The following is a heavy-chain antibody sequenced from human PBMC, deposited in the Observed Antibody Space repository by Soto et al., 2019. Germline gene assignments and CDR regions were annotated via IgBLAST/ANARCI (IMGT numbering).Heavy chain of an antibody. CDR3: AKDLHYYDSSAYYIFEY. CDR1: GFTLSDYY. D-gene: IGHD3-22*01. J-gene: IGHJ4*02. CDR2: ISTNSRYT. V-gene: IGHV3-11*05. Sequence: GGSLRLSCAASGFTLSDYYMTWIRQAPGKGLEWISYISTNSRYTKYADSVKGRFTISRDDAKNSLYLQMNSLRVEDTAVYYCAKDLHYYDSSAYYIFEYWGPGILVTVS.